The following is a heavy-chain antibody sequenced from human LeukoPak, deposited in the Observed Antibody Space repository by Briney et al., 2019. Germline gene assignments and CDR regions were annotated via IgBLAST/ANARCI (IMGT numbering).Heavy chain of an antibody. CDR1: GGSISSSSYY. V-gene: IGHV4-39*01. J-gene: IGHJ4*02. D-gene: IGHD3-22*01. Sequence: SETLSLTCTVSGGSISSSSYYWGWIRQPPGKGLEWIGSIYYSGSTYYNPSLKSRVTISVDTSKNQFSLKLSSVTAADTAVYYCARQISSSGYYYDRYFDYWGQGTLVTVSS. CDR2: IYYSGST. CDR3: ARQISSSGYYYDRYFDY.